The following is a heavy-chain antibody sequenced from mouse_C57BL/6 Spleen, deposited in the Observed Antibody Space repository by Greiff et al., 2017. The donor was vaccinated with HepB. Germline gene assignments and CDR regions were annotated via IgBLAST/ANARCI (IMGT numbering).Heavy chain of an antibody. J-gene: IGHJ4*01. Sequence: EVQLVESGPGLVKPSQSLSLTCSVTGYSITSGYYWNWIRQFPGNKLEWMGYISYDGSNNYNPSLKNRISITRDTSKNQFFLKLNSVTTEDTATYYCARDGNSRGYYYAMDYWGQGTSVTVSS. CDR3: ARDGNSRGYYYAMDY. CDR2: ISYDGSN. V-gene: IGHV3-6*01. D-gene: IGHD2-1*01. CDR1: GYSITSGYY.